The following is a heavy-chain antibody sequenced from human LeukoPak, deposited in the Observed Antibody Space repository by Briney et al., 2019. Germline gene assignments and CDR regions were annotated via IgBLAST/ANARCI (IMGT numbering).Heavy chain of an antibody. D-gene: IGHD3-10*01. CDR2: IYYSWSP. CDR3: ARSSGSGSYRGFDY. Sequence: SETLSLTCTVSGGPISSYYWSWIRQPPGKRLEWIGDIYYSWSPNYNPSLKSRVTISVATSKYQFSLKLSSVTAADTAVYYCARSSGSGSYRGFDYWGQGTLVTVSS. CDR1: GGPISSYY. V-gene: IGHV4-59*01. J-gene: IGHJ4*02.